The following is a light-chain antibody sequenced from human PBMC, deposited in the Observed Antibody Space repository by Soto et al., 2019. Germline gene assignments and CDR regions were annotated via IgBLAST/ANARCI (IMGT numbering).Light chain of an antibody. CDR3: CPFARSSTSYV. J-gene: IGLJ1*01. Sequence: QSVLTQPASVSGSPGQSITISCTGTSSDVGSSNLVSWYQQHPGKTPKPIIYEGSRRPSGVSGRFSGSMSGNAASLTISGLQVEDEADYYCCPFARSSTSYVFGTVTRSP. CDR1: SSDVGSSNL. V-gene: IGLV2-23*01. CDR2: EGS.